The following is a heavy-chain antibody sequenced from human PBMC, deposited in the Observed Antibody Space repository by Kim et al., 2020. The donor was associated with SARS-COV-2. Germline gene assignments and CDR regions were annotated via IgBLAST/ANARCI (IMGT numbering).Heavy chain of an antibody. V-gene: IGHV3-15*01. CDR2: IKSKTDGGTT. D-gene: IGHD1-20*01. CDR1: GFTFSNAW. CDR3: TTDFNWNHYYYYGMDV. J-gene: IGHJ6*02. Sequence: GGSLRLSCAASGFTFSNAWMSWVRQAPGKGLEWVGRIKSKTDGGTTDYAAPVKGRFTISRDDSKNTLYLQMNSLKTEDTAVYYCTTDFNWNHYYYYGMDVWGQGTTVTVSS.